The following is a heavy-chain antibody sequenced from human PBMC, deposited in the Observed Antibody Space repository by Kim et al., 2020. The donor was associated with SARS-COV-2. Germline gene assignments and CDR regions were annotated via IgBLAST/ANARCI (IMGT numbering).Heavy chain of an antibody. CDR3: LKGGWGWIWDY. CDR2: IDGSDGTT. Sequence: GGSLRLSCTTSGFTFTGHAMSWVRQAPGKGLEWVSSIDGSDGTTYYVDSVKGRFSISRDDSKNTLYLHMSALRADDTATYYCLKGGWGWIWDYWAQGTLVTVSA. V-gene: IGHV3-23*01. D-gene: IGHD2-21*01. CDR1: GFTFTGHA. J-gene: IGHJ4*02.